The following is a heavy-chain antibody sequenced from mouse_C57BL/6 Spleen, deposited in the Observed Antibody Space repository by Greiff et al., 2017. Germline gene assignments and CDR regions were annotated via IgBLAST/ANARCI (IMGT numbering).Heavy chain of an antibody. CDR3: AKGVYYYGSGLAY. CDR1: GFSLTSYG. D-gene: IGHD1-1*01. Sequence: VQLQQSGPGLVQPSQRLSITCTVSGFSLTSYGVHWVRQSPGKGLEWLGVIWSGGSTDYNAAFISRLSISKDNSKSQVFFKMNSLQADDTAIYYCAKGVYYYGSGLAYWGQGTLVTVSA. J-gene: IGHJ3*01. V-gene: IGHV2-2*01. CDR2: IWSGGST.